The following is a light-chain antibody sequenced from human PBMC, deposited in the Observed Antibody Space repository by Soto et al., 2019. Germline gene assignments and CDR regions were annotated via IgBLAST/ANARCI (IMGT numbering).Light chain of an antibody. CDR3: QVWDSSSDQPGA. CDR2: EDS. J-gene: IGLJ2*01. V-gene: IGLV3-21*02. CDR1: NIGSKS. Sequence: SYELTQPPSVSVAPGQTARITCGGKNIGSKSVHWYQQKPGQAPVLAVYEDSDRPSGIPERFSGSNSGSTATLTIRRVEAGDEADYYCQVWDSSSDQPGAFGGGTKLTVL.